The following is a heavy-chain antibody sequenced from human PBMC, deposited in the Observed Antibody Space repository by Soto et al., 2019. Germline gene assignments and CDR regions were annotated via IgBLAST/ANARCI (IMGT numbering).Heavy chain of an antibody. V-gene: IGHV4-61*01. CDR3: ARIPVYTSMIYWFDP. D-gene: IGHD5-18*01. Sequence: SETLSLTCTVSGDSVTSGNYYWSWIRQPPGKGLGWSGYIYYSGNTNYSPSLKSRVTMSLDRSNNQFSLNLSSVTAADTALYYCARIPVYTSMIYWFDPWGQGILVTVSS. CDR1: GDSVTSGNYY. CDR2: IYYSGNT. J-gene: IGHJ5*01.